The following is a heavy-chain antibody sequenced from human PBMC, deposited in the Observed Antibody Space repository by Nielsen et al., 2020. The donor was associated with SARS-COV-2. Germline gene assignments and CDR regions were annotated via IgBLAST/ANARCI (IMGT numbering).Heavy chain of an antibody. CDR2: INAGNGNT. D-gene: IGHD3-22*01. Sequence: WVRQAPGQRLEWMGWINAGNGNTKYSQKFQGRVTITRDTSASTAYMELSSLRSEDTAVYYCARAYYDSSGYYYYYYGMDVWGQGTTVTVSS. CDR3: ARAYYDSSGYYYYYYGMDV. J-gene: IGHJ6*02. V-gene: IGHV1-3*01.